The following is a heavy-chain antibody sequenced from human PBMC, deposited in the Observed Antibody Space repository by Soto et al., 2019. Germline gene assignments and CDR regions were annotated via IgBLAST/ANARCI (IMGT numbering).Heavy chain of an antibody. CDR3: ARHDYGDP. CDR1: GFSVSSDY. V-gene: IGHV3-66*04. CDR2: IETGGRI. D-gene: IGHD4-17*01. J-gene: IGHJ5*02. Sequence: EVQVVESGGGLVQPGGSLRLSCAASGFSVSSDYMSWVRQAPGRGLEWVSVIETGGRIYYADSVKGRFTISRDNSKNTVYLQMNSLRAEDTAVYYCARHDYGDPWGQGTLVTPSS.